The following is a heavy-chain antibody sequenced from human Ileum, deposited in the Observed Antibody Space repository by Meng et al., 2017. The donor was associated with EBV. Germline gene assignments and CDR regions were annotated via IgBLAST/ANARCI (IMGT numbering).Heavy chain of an antibody. J-gene: IGHJ4*02. CDR3: ARAGNGGSYYFTY. Sequence: QDQLVPSGAEVKKPGDSVKVSCKASGYTFSNYGISLLRQAPGQGLEWMGWISAYNGNTNYAQNLQGRVTMTTDTSTGTAYMEVTSLRADDTAVYYCARAGNGGSYYFTYWGQGTLVTVSS. V-gene: IGHV1-18*01. CDR1: GYTFSNYG. CDR2: ISAYNGNT. D-gene: IGHD1-26*01.